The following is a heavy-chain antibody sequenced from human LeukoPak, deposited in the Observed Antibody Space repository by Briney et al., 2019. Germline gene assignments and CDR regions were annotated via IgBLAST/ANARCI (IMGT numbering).Heavy chain of an antibody. Sequence: ASVKFSCKASGYTVTSYYMHWVRQAPGHRLGRMGIINPSGGSTSYAQKFQGSVTMTRDTSTSTVYMELSSLRSEDTAVYCCARGFEFLEGVFDIWGEGTIVTVS. D-gene: IGHD3-3*01. CDR2: INPSGGST. CDR3: ARGFEFLEGVFDI. J-gene: IGHJ3*02. V-gene: IGHV1-46*01. CDR1: GYTVTSYY.